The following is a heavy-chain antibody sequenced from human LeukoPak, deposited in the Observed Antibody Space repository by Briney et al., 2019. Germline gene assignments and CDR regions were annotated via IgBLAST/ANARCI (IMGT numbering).Heavy chain of an antibody. Sequence: GGSLRLSCAASGFTFSSYAMSWVRQAPGKGLEWVSAISGSGGSAYYADSVKGRFTISRDNSKNTLYLQVNSLRAEDTAVYYCAKGDTAMVNPLDYWGQGTLVTVSS. CDR3: AKGDTAMVNPLDY. V-gene: IGHV3-23*01. J-gene: IGHJ4*02. D-gene: IGHD5-18*01. CDR2: ISGSGGSA. CDR1: GFTFSSYA.